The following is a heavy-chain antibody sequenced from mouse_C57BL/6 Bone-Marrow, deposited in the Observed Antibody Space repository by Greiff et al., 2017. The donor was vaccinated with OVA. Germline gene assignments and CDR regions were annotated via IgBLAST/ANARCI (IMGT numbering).Heavy chain of an antibody. CDR1: GFTFSSYA. D-gene: IGHD1-1*01. J-gene: IGHJ3*01. Sequence: EVQVVESGGGLVKPGGSLKLSCAASGFTFSSYAMSWVRQTPEKRLEWVATISDGGSYTYYPDNVKGRFTISRDNAKNNLYLQMSHLKSEDTAMYYCAREHYGSSPFAYWGQGTLVTVSA. V-gene: IGHV5-4*01. CDR3: AREHYGSSPFAY. CDR2: ISDGGSYT.